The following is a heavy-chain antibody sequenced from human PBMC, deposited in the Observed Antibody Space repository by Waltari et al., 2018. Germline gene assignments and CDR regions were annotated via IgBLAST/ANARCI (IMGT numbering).Heavy chain of an antibody. V-gene: IGHV3-7*04. CDR1: GFILSHYC. CDR3: AKDNVRRWDY. Sequence: EVQLVSGGGLVLPGGSLRLSCSASGFILSHYCMSWVRQAPGKGLEWVADIKEDGGAKCYVDSVKGRFTISRDNAKNSLYLQMNSLRAEDTAVYYCAKDNVRRWDYWGQGTLVTVSS. CDR2: IKEDGGAK. J-gene: IGHJ4*02. D-gene: IGHD2-15*01.